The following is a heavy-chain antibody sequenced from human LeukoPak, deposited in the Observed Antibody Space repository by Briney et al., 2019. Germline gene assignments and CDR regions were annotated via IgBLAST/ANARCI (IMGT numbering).Heavy chain of an antibody. V-gene: IGHV4-59*08. CDR2: IYYSGST. CDR1: GGSISSYY. Sequence: SETLSLTCTVSGGSISSYYWSWIRQPPGKGLEWIGYIYYSGSTNYNPSLKSRVTISVDTSKNQFSLKLSSVTAADTAVYYCARNFVGYCSGGSCYLEYFQHWGQGTLVTVSS. J-gene: IGHJ1*01. D-gene: IGHD2-15*01. CDR3: ARNFVGYCSGGSCYLEYFQH.